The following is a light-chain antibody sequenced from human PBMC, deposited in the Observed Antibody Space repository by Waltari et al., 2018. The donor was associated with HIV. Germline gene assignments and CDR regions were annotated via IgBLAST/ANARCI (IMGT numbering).Light chain of an antibody. CDR3: QSYDSSLSGSV. V-gene: IGLV1-40*01. J-gene: IGLJ2*01. CDR2: NDN. CDR1: SSNTGTHA. Sequence: QSVLTQPPSVSGAPGQRVTLYCTGSSSNTGTHAVHWYQQVPGRAPKLLIYNDNNRPSGVPDRFSGSKSGTSASLAITGLQAEDETDYYCQSYDSSLSGSVFGGGTKLTVL.